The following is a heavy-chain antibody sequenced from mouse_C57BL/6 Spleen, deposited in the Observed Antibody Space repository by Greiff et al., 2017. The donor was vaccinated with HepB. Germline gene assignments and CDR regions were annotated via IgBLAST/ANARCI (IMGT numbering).Heavy chain of an antibody. CDR3: ARPIYYDYDFYAMDY. Sequence: EVKLVESGGGLVKPGGSLKLSCAASGFTFSDYGMHWVRQAPEKGLEWVAYISSGSSTIYYADTVKGRFTISRDNAKNTLFLQMTSLRSEGTAMYYCARPIYYDYDFYAMDYWGQGTSVTVSS. D-gene: IGHD2-4*01. CDR2: ISSGSSTI. V-gene: IGHV5-17*01. CDR1: GFTFSDYG. J-gene: IGHJ4*01.